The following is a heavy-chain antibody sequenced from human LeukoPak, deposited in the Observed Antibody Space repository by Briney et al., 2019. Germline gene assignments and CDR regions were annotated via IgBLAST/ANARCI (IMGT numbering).Heavy chain of an antibody. J-gene: IGHJ6*03. CDR2: INPSGGST. Sequence: ASVKVSCKASGYTFTSYYMHWVRQAPGQGLEWMGIINPSGGSTSYAQKFQGRVIMTRDMSTSTVYMELSSLRSEDTAVYYCARAISRIAAAGTPWGNYYYYMDVWGKGTTVTVSS. CDR3: ARAISRIAAAGTPWGNYYYYMDV. CDR1: GYTFTSYY. D-gene: IGHD6-13*01. V-gene: IGHV1-46*01.